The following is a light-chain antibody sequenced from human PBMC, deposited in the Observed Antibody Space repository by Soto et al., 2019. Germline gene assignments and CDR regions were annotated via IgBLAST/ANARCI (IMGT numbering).Light chain of an antibody. CDR3: QQYGSSPPYT. V-gene: IGKV3-20*01. J-gene: IGKJ2*01. CDR2: GAS. CDR1: QSVSSSY. Sequence: EIVLTLSPGTLSLSPGERATLSCRASQSVSSSYLAWYQQKPGQAPRLLIYGASSRATGIPDRFSGSGSGTDFTLTISRLEPEDFAVYYCQQYGSSPPYTFGQGTKVDIK.